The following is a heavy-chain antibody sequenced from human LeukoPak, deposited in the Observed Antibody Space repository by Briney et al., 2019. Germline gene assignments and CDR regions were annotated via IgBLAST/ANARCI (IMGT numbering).Heavy chain of an antibody. J-gene: IGHJ4*02. V-gene: IGHV3-23*01. CDR3: AKDGDSSGWTDYFDY. CDR1: GFTFSSYA. Sequence: GGSLRLSCAASGFTFSSYAMSWVRQAPGKGREWVSAISGSGGSTYYADSVKGRFTISRDNSKNTLYLQMNSLRAEDTAVYYCAKDGDSSGWTDYFDYWGQGTLVTVSS. CDR2: ISGSGGST. D-gene: IGHD6-19*01.